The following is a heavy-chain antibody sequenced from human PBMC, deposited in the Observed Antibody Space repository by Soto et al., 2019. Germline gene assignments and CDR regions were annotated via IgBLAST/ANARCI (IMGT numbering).Heavy chain of an antibody. J-gene: IGHJ4*02. D-gene: IGHD3-22*01. CDR2: IDPSDSYT. Sequence: GESLKISCQGSGYSFTTYLISWVRQMPGKGLEWMGRIDPSDSYTNYSPSFQGHVTISADKSISTAYLQWSSLKASDTAIYYCSTHSGSFDYWGQGALVTVSS. CDR3: STHSGSFDY. CDR1: GYSFTTYL. V-gene: IGHV5-10-1*01.